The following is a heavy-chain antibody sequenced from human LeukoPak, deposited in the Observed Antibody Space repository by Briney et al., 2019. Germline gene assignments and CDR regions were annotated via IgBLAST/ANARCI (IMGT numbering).Heavy chain of an antibody. CDR3: ARDSRRWLQPEAFDI. CDR2: IYYSGST. Sequence: ASETLSLTCAVYGGSFSGYYWSWIRQPPGKGLEWIGYIYYSGSTNYNPSLKSRVTISVDTSKNQFSLKLSSVTAADTAVYYCARDSRRWLQPEAFDIWGQGTMVTVSS. J-gene: IGHJ3*02. CDR1: GGSFSGYY. D-gene: IGHD5-24*01. V-gene: IGHV4-59*01.